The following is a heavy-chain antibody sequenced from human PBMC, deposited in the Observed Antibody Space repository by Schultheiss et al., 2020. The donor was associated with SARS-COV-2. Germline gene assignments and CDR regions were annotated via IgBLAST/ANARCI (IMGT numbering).Heavy chain of an antibody. V-gene: IGHV1-69*04. CDR3: ARGPLTTVEFYVFDI. CDR2: IIPILGIA. D-gene: IGHD4-23*01. Sequence: SVKVSCKASGYTFTSYGISWVRQAPGQGLEWMGRIIPILGIANYAQKFQGRVTITADKSTSTAYMELSSLRCEDTAVYYCARGPLTTVEFYVFDIWGQGTMVTVSS. CDR1: GYTFTSYG. J-gene: IGHJ3*02.